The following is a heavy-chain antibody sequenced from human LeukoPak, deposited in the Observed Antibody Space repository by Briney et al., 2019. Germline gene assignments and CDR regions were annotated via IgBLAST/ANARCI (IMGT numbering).Heavy chain of an antibody. CDR2: INHSGST. J-gene: IGHJ4*02. CDR3: ARAYCGGDCYLLDY. D-gene: IGHD2-21*01. Sequence: SETLSLTCAVYGGPFSGYYWSWIRQPPGKGLEWIGEINHSGSTNYNPSLKSRVTISVDTSKNQFSLKLSSVTAADTAVYYCARAYCGGDCYLLDYWGQGTLVTVSS. V-gene: IGHV4-34*01. CDR1: GGPFSGYY.